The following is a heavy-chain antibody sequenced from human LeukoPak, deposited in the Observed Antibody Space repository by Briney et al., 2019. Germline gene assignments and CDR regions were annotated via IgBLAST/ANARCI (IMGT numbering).Heavy chain of an antibody. V-gene: IGHV3-33*01. CDR2: IAYDGSRA. CDR1: GFTFGGYG. D-gene: IGHD1/OR15-1a*01. J-gene: IGHJ4*02. Sequence: GGSLRLSCAGSGFTFGGYGMHWFRQTPGKGLEWVAVIAYDGSRAFCADSVKGRFTISRDNSKNTMSVQMDDLRAEDTAVYYCTRCNNDHFDYWGQGTLVTVSS. CDR3: TRCNNDHFDY.